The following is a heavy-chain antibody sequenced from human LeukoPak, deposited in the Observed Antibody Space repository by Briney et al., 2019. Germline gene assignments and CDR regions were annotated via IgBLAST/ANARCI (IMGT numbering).Heavy chain of an antibody. CDR1: GGSFSGYY. D-gene: IGHD3-22*01. V-gene: IGHV4-34*01. Sequence: PSETLSLTCAVYGGSFSGYYWSWIRQPPGKGLEWIGEINHSGSTNYNPSLKSRVTISVDTSKNQFSLKLSSVTAADTAVYYCAREVYYYDNSSYYQYYYYYMDVWGKGTTVTVSS. CDR2: INHSGST. J-gene: IGHJ6*03. CDR3: AREVYYYDNSSYYQYYYYYMDV.